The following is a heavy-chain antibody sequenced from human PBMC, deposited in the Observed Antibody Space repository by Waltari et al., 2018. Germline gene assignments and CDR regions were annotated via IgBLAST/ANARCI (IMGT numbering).Heavy chain of an antibody. CDR2: ISSSSSYI. CDR3: ARVLGSSSPGEYFDY. D-gene: IGHD6-6*01. CDR1: GFTFSTYN. V-gene: IGHV3-21*01. J-gene: IGHJ4*02. Sequence: EVQLVESGGGLVKPGGSLRLSCAASGFTFSTYNMNWVRQAPGKGLEWVSSISSSSSYIYYADSVKGRFTISRDNAKNSLYLQMNSLRAEDTAVYYCARVLGSSSPGEYFDYWGQGTLVTVSS.